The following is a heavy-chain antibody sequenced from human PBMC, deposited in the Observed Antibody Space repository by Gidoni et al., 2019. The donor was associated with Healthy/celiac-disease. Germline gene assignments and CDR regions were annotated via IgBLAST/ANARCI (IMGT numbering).Heavy chain of an antibody. V-gene: IGHV4-59*01. J-gene: IGHJ6*03. CDR2: IYYSGST. CDR1: GGSISSYY. CDR3: ASSGGGWGPYYYYMDV. D-gene: IGHD6-19*01. Sequence: QVQLQESGPGLVKPSETLSLTCTVSGGSISSYYWSWIRQPPGKGLEWIGYIYYSGSTNYNPSLKSRVTISVDTSKNQFSLKLSSVTAADTAVYYCASSGGGWGPYYYYMDVWGKGTTVTVSS.